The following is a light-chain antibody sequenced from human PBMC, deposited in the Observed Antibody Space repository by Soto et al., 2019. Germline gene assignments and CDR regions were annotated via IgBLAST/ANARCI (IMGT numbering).Light chain of an antibody. CDR3: QQYRSYPLT. CDR2: AAS. Sequence: DIQMTQSPSSLSASVGDRVTITCRASQGIDNYLGWFQQKPGKAPKSLIYAASGLQSGVPSRFSGSSSGTDFTLTISSLQPEDVAIYYCQQYRSYPLTFGGGTRVEIK. J-gene: IGKJ4*01. V-gene: IGKV1-16*01. CDR1: QGIDNY.